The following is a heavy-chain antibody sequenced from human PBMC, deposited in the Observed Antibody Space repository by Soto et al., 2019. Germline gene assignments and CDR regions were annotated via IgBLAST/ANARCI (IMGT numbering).Heavy chain of an antibody. V-gene: IGHV3-53*01. D-gene: IGHD3-10*01. CDR2: IYSGGST. CDR3: ARDRASLYGMDV. CDR1: GFTVSSNY. J-gene: IGHJ6*02. Sequence: GGSLRLSCAASGFTVSSNYMSWVRRAPGKGLEWVSVIYSGGSTYYADSVKGRFTISRDNSKNTLYLQMNSLRAEDTAVYYCARDRASLYGMDVWGQGTTVTVSS.